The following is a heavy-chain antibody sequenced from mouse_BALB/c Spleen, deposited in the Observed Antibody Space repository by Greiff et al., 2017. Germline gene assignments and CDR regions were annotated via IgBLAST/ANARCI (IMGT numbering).Heavy chain of an antibody. CDR2: IWAGGST. CDR3: ARANYRYGDWYFDV. Sequence: VMLVESGPGLVAPSQSLSITCTVSGFSLTSYGVHWVRQPPGKGLEWLGVIWAGGSTNYNSALMSRLSISKDNSKSQVFLKMNSLQTDDTAMYYCARANYRYGDWYFDVWGAGTTVTVSS. J-gene: IGHJ1*01. CDR1: GFSLTSYG. V-gene: IGHV2-9*02. D-gene: IGHD2-14*01.